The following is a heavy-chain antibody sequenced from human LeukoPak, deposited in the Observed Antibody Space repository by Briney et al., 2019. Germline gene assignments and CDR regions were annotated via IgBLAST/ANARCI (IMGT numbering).Heavy chain of an antibody. CDR2: IYSGGST. Sequence: GGSLRLSCAASGFTVSSNYMSWVRQAPGKGLEWVSVIYSGGSTYYADSVKGRFTISRDNSKNTLYLQMNSLRAEDTAVYYCARVFMARGADAFDIWGQGTMVTVSS. CDR3: ARVFMARGADAFDI. V-gene: IGHV3-66*01. J-gene: IGHJ3*02. D-gene: IGHD3-10*01. CDR1: GFTVSSNY.